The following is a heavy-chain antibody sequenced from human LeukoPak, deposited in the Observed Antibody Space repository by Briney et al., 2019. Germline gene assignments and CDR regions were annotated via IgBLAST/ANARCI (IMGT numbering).Heavy chain of an antibody. V-gene: IGHV4-59*08. CDR2: IYYSGST. CDR1: GGSISSYY. J-gene: IGHJ4*02. Sequence: SETLSLTCTVSGGSISSYYWSWIRQPPGKGLEWIGYIYYSGSTNYNPSLKSRVTISVDTSKNQFSLKLSSVTAADTAVYYCARLLVDYDILTWQAGGREFDYWGQGTLVTVSS. CDR3: ARLLVDYDILTWQAGGREFDY. D-gene: IGHD3-9*01.